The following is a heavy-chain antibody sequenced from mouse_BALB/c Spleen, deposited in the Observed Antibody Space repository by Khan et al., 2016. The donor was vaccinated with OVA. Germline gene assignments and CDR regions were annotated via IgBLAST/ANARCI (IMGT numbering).Heavy chain of an antibody. CDR3: AKWGDGSTYAMDS. Sequence: QVQLKQSGPGLVAPSQSLSITCTVSGFSLTTYGVNWIRQPPGKGLEWLGVIWGDGSTNYHSAIIYRLSISKENYKSQVFLKLNSLQTDDTATYYCAKWGDGSTYAMDSWGQGTSVTVSS. V-gene: IGHV2-3*01. J-gene: IGHJ4*01. CDR1: GFSLTTYG. D-gene: IGHD2-3*01. CDR2: IWGDGST.